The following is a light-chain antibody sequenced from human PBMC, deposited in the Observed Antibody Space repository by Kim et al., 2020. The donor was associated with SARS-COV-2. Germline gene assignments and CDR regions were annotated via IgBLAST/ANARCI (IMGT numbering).Light chain of an antibody. CDR1: NIGSKR. Sequence: VAPGNTARITCGGNNIGSKRVHWYQQKPRQAPVQVIYYDSDRPSGIPERFSGSNSGNTATLTISRVEAGDEADYFCQVWDRSSEYVFGTGTKVTVL. J-gene: IGLJ1*01. V-gene: IGLV3-21*01. CDR3: QVWDRSSEYV. CDR2: YDS.